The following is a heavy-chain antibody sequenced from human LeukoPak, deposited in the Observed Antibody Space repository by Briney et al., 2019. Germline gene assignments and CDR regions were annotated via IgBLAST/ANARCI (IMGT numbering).Heavy chain of an antibody. CDR1: GGSISSYY. CDR2: IYYSGST. V-gene: IGHV4-59*08. J-gene: IGHJ3*02. CDR3: AGRSPGSRAFDI. Sequence: SETLSLTCTVSGGSISSYYWSWIRQPPGKGLEWIGYIYYSGSTNYNPSLKSRVTISVDTSKNQFSLKLSSVTAADTAVYYCAGRSPGSRAFDIWGQGTMVTVSS. D-gene: IGHD3-10*01.